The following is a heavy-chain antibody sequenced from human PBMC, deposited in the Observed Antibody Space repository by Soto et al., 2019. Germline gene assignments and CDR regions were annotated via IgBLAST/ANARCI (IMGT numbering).Heavy chain of an antibody. CDR3: ARGRYSYGPYYFDY. D-gene: IGHD5-18*01. CDR1: GFTFSDYY. CDR2: ITSSGSTT. J-gene: IGHJ4*02. V-gene: IGHV3-11*01. Sequence: QVQLVESGGDLVKPGGSLGLSCAASGFTFSDYYMSWIRQAPGKGLEWVSSITSSGSTTYYTDSVKGRFTISRDNAKNSLYLQMNSLRAEDTAVYYCARGRYSYGPYYFDYWGQGTLVTVSS.